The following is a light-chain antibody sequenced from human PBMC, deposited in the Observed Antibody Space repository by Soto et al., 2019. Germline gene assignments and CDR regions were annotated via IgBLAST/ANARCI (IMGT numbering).Light chain of an antibody. CDR2: KAS. CDR1: QSISSW. V-gene: IGKV1-5*03. J-gene: IGKJ2*01. CDR3: QQYNSYPYT. Sequence: DIQMTQSPSTLSASVGDRVTITCRASQSISSWLAWYQQKPGKAPKLLIYKASSLESGVPSRFSGSGSGTEFALTITSLQPDDFATYYCQQYNSYPYTFGQGTKLEIK.